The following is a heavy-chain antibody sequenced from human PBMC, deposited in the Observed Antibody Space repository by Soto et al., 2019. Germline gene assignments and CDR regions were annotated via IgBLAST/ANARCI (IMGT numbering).Heavy chain of an antibody. J-gene: IGHJ6*02. CDR1: GGSISSGGYY. V-gene: IGHV4-31*03. CDR2: IYYSGST. CDR3: ARGPYYDFWSGYYTPIYYYYGMDV. D-gene: IGHD3-3*01. Sequence: LSLTCTVSGGSISSGGYYWSWIRQHPGKGLEWIGYIYYSGSTYYNPSLKSRVTISVDTSKNQFSLKLSSVTAADTAVYYCARGPYYDFWSGYYTPIYYYYGMDVWGQGTTVTVSS.